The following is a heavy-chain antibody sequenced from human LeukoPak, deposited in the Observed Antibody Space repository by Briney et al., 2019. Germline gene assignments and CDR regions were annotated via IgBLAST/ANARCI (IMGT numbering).Heavy chain of an antibody. CDR3: ARGSGVQVWSSLDY. CDR2: ISSSGSYI. J-gene: IGHJ4*02. CDR1: AFTFSSYS. D-gene: IGHD5-18*01. V-gene: IGHV3-21*01. Sequence: GGSLRLSCAASAFTFSSYSMNWVRQAPGKGLEWVSSISSSGSYIYYADSLKGRFTTSRDNAKNSLHLQMNSLRAEDTAVYYCARGSGVQVWSSLDYWGQGTLVIVPS.